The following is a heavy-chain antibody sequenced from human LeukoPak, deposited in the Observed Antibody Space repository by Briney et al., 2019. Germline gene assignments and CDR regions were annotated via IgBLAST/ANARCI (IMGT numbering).Heavy chain of an antibody. CDR3: ARVKHYYDFRSGYDDAFDI. D-gene: IGHD3-3*01. V-gene: IGHV4-4*07. CDR2: IYTSGST. Sequence: PSETLSLTCTVSGGSISSYYWSWIRQPAGKGLEWIGRIYTSGSTNYNPSLKSRVTMSVDTSKNQFSLKLSSVTAADTAVYYCARVKHYYDFRSGYDDAFDIWGQGTMVTVSS. CDR1: GGSISSYY. J-gene: IGHJ3*02.